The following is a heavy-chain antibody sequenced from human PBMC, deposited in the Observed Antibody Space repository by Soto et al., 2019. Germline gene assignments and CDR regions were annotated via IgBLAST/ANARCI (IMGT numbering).Heavy chain of an antibody. CDR3: ATAGFGPGFYSMDV. CDR1: GGSFSGYY. V-gene: IGHV4-34*01. Sequence: QVQLQQWGAGPLKPSETLSLTCAVYGGSFSGYYWIWIRQPPGKGLEWIGEITHSGSTNYNPSLTSRATISVDTSKPQSSLELTSVTAADTGGYYCATAGFGPGFYSMDVRGKGTTVTVSS. D-gene: IGHD3-16*01. CDR2: ITHSGST. J-gene: IGHJ6*03.